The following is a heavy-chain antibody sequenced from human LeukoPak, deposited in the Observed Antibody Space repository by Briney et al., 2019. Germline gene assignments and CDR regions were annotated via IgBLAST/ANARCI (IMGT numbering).Heavy chain of an antibody. J-gene: IGHJ4*02. Sequence: GGSLRLSCAASGFTFSSYEMTWVRQAPGKGLEWVSYIDNSGTTIYYPDSVKGRFTISRDNARNSLSLQMSSLRADDTAVYYCARERNGAHRAFDYWGLGTLVTVSS. CDR3: ARERNGAHRAFDY. CDR1: GFTFSSYE. V-gene: IGHV3-48*03. CDR2: IDNSGTTI. D-gene: IGHD2-8*01.